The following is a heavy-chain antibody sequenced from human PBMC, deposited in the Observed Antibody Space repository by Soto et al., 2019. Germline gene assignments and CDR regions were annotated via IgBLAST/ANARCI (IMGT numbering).Heavy chain of an antibody. V-gene: IGHV4-31*03. CDR2: IYYSGST. Sequence: QVQLQESGPGLVKPSQTLSLTCTVSGGSISSGGYYWSWIRQHPGKGLEWIGYIYYSGSTYYNPSLKSRVTISVDTSKNQFSLKLSSVTAADTAVYYCARGTEYQLLWWGYGMDVWGQGTTVTVSS. CDR3: ARGTEYQLLWWGYGMDV. CDR1: GGSISSGGYY. D-gene: IGHD2-2*01. J-gene: IGHJ6*02.